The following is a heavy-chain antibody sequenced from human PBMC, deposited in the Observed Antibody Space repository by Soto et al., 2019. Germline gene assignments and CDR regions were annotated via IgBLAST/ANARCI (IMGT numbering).Heavy chain of an antibody. J-gene: IGHJ4*02. CDR3: GKERRVSGWFVCHY. CDR1: GFPSSHYA. CDR2: ISGSRNDA. V-gene: IGHV3-23*01. Sequence: GDLRLFSKAPGFPSSHYAMSWIRQALGEGMEWVSAISGSRNDASYADSVRGRFTNSRDNSRDTLYLQMNSLRADDPDVYYCGKERRVSGWFVCHYWGQGEPVTVSS. D-gene: IGHD6-19*01.